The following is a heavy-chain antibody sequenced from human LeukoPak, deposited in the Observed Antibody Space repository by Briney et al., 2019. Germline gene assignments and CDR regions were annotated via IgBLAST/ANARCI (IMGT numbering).Heavy chain of an antibody. CDR2: ISAYNGNT. V-gene: IGHV1-18*01. D-gene: IGHD4-17*01. CDR3: ARFLRDDAFDI. J-gene: IGHJ3*02. Sequence: ASVKVSSMASVYTFTTYGISWVRQAPGQGLEWMGWISAYNGNTNYAQKLQGRVTMTTETSTSTGYMELRSLRSDDTAVYYCARFLRDDAFDIWGQGTMVTVSS. CDR1: VYTFTTYG.